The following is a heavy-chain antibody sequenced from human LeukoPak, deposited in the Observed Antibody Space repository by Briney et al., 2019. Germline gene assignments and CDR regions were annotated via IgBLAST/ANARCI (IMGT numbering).Heavy chain of an antibody. J-gene: IGHJ4*02. CDR1: GGSFSGYY. CDR3: ARETTVVTFDY. D-gene: IGHD4-17*01. CDR2: INHSGST. Sequence: SETLSLTCAVYGGSFSGYYWSWLRQPPGKGLEWIGEINHSGSTNYNPSLKSRVTISVDTSKNQFSLKLSSVTAADTAVYYCARETTVVTFDYWGQGTLVTVSS. V-gene: IGHV4-34*01.